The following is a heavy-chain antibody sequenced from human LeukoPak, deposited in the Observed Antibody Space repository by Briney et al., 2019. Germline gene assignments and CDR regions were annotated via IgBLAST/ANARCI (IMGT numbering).Heavy chain of an antibody. CDR1: GGSISSYY. V-gene: IGHV4-59*01. CDR3: ARGGPYYYDSSGYY. Sequence: SETLSLTCTVSGGSISSYYWSWIRQPPGKGVEWIGYIYYSGSTNYNPSLKSRVTISLDTSQNQFSLKLSSVTAADTAVYYCARGGPYYYDSSGYYWGQGTLVTVSS. CDR2: IYYSGST. J-gene: IGHJ4*02. D-gene: IGHD3-22*01.